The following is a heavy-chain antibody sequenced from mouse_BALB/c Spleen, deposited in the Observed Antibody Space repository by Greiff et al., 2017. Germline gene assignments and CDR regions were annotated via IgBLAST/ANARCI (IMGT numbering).Heavy chain of an antibody. V-gene: IGHV5-4*02. J-gene: IGHJ3*01. CDR1: GFTFSDYY. CDR3: ARDRGGNYAGWFAY. Sequence: EVQLVESGGGLVKPGGSLKLSCAASGFTFSDYYMYWVRQTPEKRLEWVATISDGGSYTYYPDSVKGRFTISRDNAKNNLYLQMSSLKSEDTAMYYCARDRGGNYAGWFAYWGQGTLVTVSA. D-gene: IGHD2-1*01. CDR2: ISDGGSYT.